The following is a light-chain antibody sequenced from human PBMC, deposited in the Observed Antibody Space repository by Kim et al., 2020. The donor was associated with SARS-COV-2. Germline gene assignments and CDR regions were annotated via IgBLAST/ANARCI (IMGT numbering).Light chain of an antibody. Sequence: ELVMTQSPATLSVSPGERATLSCRASQSVSSNLAWYQQKPGQAPRLLIYGAFTRATGIPARFSGSGSGTEFTLTISSLQSEDFAVYYCQQYNNWPLTFGGGTKVDIK. CDR3: QQYNNWPLT. CDR2: GAF. CDR1: QSVSSN. V-gene: IGKV3-15*01. J-gene: IGKJ4*01.